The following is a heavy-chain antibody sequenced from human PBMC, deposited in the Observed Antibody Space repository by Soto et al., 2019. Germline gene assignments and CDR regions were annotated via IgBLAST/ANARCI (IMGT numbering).Heavy chain of an antibody. CDR3: ATTGYSSTWPIGYGMDV. V-gene: IGHV1-18*01. D-gene: IGHD6-13*01. CDR1: GYTFTSYG. Sequence: QVQLLQSGAEVKKPGASVKVSCKASGYTFTSYGISWVRQAPGQGLEWMGWISAYNGNTNYAQKLQGRVTITTDTSTSTAYMELRSLRSDDTAVYYCATTGYSSTWPIGYGMDVWVQGTTVTVSS. J-gene: IGHJ6*02. CDR2: ISAYNGNT.